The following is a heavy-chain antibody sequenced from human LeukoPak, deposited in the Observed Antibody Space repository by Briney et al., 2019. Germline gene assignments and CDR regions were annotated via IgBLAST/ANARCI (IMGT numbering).Heavy chain of an antibody. CDR1: GLTFSSYS. J-gene: IGHJ6*02. Sequence: GGSLRLSCAASGLTFSSYSMNWVRQAPGKGLEWVSSISSSSSYIYYADSVKGRFTISRDNAKNSLYLQMNSLRAEDTAVYYCARDMVRGVRPYGMDVWGQGTTVTVSS. V-gene: IGHV3-21*01. CDR2: ISSSSSYI. CDR3: ARDMVRGVRPYGMDV. D-gene: IGHD3-10*01.